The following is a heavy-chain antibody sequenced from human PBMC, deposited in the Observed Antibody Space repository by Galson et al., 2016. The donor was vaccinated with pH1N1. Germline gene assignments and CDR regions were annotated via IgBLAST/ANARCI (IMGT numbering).Heavy chain of an antibody. J-gene: IGHJ6*02. CDR2: ISYNGHDE. D-gene: IGHD4-17*01. V-gene: IGHV3-30-3*01. Sequence: SLRLSCAASGFSLDTFAMHWVRRTPGKGLEWVAFISYNGHDESYADSIQGRFSVSRDNSKNRLYLHMNSLRTQDTGLYYCAREDCSYGDTYYNGMDVWGQGTTVTVSS. CDR3: AREDCSYGDTYYNGMDV. CDR1: GFSLDTFA.